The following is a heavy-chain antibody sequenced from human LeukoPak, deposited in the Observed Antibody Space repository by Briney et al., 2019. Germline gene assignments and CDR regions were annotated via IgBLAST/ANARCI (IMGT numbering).Heavy chain of an antibody. CDR2: ISFDGTNR. V-gene: IGHV3-30-3*01. CDR3: ARAAGGIDA. D-gene: IGHD6-19*01. CDR1: GFTFSSFT. Sequence: GGSLRLSCAASGFTFSSFTMHWVRQAPGKGLEWVAVISFDGTNRYHADSVKGRFTISRDNSKSTLYLEMNSLRVGDTAVYHCARAAGGIDAWGQGTTVTVSS. J-gene: IGHJ6*02.